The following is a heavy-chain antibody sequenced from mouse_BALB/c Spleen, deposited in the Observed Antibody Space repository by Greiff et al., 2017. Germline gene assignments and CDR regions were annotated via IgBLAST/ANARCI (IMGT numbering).Heavy chain of an antibody. D-gene: IGHD2-2*01. Sequence: GGGLVQPKGSLKLSCAASGFTFNTNAMNWVRQAPGKGLEWVARIRSKSNNYATYYADSVKDRFTISRDDSQSMLYLQMNNLKTEDTAMYYCVREEYGYCFAYWGQGTLVTVSA. CDR3: VREEYGYCFAY. J-gene: IGHJ3*01. V-gene: IGHV10S3*01. CDR1: GFTFNTNA. CDR2: IRSKSNNYAT.